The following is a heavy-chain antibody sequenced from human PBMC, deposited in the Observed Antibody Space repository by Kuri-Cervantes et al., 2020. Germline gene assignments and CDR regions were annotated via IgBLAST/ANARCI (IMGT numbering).Heavy chain of an antibody. J-gene: IGHJ4*02. Sequence: SETLSLTCTVSGGSISSSSYYWGWIRQPPGKGLEWIGSIYYSGSTYYNPSLKSRVTISVDTSKNQFSLKLSSVTAADTAVYYCARVPSGLLWFGESIDYWGQGTLVTVSS. D-gene: IGHD3-10*01. CDR2: IYYSGST. CDR3: ARVPSGLLWFGESIDY. CDR1: GGSISSSSYY. V-gene: IGHV4-39*07.